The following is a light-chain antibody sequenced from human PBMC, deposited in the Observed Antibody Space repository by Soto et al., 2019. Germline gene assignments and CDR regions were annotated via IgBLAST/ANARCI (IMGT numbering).Light chain of an antibody. V-gene: IGKV3-20*01. J-gene: IGKJ3*01. CDR3: QQYGSSPVT. CDR1: QSVSSSY. CDR2: GAS. Sequence: EIVLTQSPGTLSLSPGERATLSCRASQSVSSSYLAWYQQKPGQAPRLLIDGASSRATGIPDRFSRSWSGTDFTLTISRLEAEDFAVYYGQQYGSSPVTFGPGTKVDIK.